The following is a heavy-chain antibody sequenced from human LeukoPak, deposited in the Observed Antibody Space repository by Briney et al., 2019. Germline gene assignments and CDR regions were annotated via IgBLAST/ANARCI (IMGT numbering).Heavy chain of an antibody. V-gene: IGHV3-21*06. CDR2: ISSSSRYI. D-gene: IGHD6-13*01. Sequence: ETLSLTCTVSGYSITRGSYWGWIRQPPGKGLEWVSSISSSSRYIYYADSMKGRFTISRDNSKNSLYLQMNSLRAEDTAVYYCARVAEAAAFDSWGQGTLVTVSS. CDR3: ARVAEAAAFDS. J-gene: IGHJ4*02. CDR1: GYSITRGSY.